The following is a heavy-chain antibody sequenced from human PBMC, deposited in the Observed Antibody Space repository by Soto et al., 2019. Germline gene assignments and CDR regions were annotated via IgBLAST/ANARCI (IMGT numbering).Heavy chain of an antibody. CDR3: AIPRDF. CDR2: INQDGREK. V-gene: IGHV3-7*01. CDR1: GFTFFSYW. Sequence: GGSLRLSCAASGFTFFSYWMNWVRQAPGKGLEWVASINQDGREKIYVDSVKRRFTISRDNAKNSLYLQMTSLRAEDTAVYYCAIPRDFWGQGTLVTVSS. J-gene: IGHJ4*02.